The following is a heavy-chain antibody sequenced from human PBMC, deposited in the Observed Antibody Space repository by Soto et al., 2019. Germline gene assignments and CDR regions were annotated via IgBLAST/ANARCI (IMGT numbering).Heavy chain of an antibody. J-gene: IGHJ6*02. CDR3: ARERLADSPPTGYGMDV. CDR2: ISAYNGDT. V-gene: IGHV1-18*04. Sequence: GASVKVSCKASGYTFTSYGISWVRQAPGQGLEWMGWISAYNGDTNYAQKLQGRVTMTTDTSTSTAYMELRSLRSDDTAVYYCARERLADSPPTGYGMDVWGQGTTVTVSS. D-gene: IGHD1-1*01. CDR1: GYTFTSYG.